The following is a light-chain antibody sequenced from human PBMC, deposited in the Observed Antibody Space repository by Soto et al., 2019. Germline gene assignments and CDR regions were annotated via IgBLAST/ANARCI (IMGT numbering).Light chain of an antibody. CDR2: EVS. Sequence: QSALTQPASVSGSPGQSITISCTGTSSDVGGYNYVSWYQQHPGKAPKLMIFEVSNRPSGFSNRFSGSKSGNTASLTISGLQAEDEADYYCQTFDSSLTISWVFGGGTKLTVL. V-gene: IGLV2-14*01. J-gene: IGLJ3*02. CDR3: QTFDSSLTISWV. CDR1: SSDVGGYNY.